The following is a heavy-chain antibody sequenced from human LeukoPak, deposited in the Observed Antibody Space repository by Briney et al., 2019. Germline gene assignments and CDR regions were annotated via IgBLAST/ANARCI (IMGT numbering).Heavy chain of an antibody. D-gene: IGHD5-18*01. J-gene: IGHJ3*02. V-gene: IGHV1-69*01. Sequence: ASVKVSCKASGGTFSNYAISWVRQAPGQGLEWMGGIIPIFGTANYAQKFQGRVTITADESTSTAYMELSSLRSEDTAVYYCARGGHTAMVNSDAFDIWGQGTMVTVSS. CDR1: GGTFSNYA. CDR3: ARGGHTAMVNSDAFDI. CDR2: IIPIFGTA.